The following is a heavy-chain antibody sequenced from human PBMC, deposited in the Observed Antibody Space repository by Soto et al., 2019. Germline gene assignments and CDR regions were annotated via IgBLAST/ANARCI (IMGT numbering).Heavy chain of an antibody. CDR2: IYHSVGA. J-gene: IGHJ6*02. Sequence: SETLSLTCTVSGDSITSGGYYWIWLRQPPGKGLEWIGYIYHSVGASYNPSLRGRAVISIDTSKNQFSLRLNAVTAADTATYYCARDYYGAGSQYYYYGMEVWGQGTTVTVSS. CDR1: GDSITSGGYY. V-gene: IGHV4-31*03. D-gene: IGHD3-10*01. CDR3: ARDYYGAGSQYYYYGMEV.